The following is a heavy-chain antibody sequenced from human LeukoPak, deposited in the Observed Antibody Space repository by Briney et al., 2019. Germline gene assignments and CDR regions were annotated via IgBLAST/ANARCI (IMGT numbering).Heavy chain of an antibody. CDR2: INTNTGNP. Sequence: GASVTVSFKASGYTFTSYAMNWVRQPPGQGLEWMGWINTNTGNPTYAQGFTGRFVFSLDTSVSTAYLQISSLKAEDTAVYYCARGLRDCSGGSCYGFYYYMDVWGKGTTVTVSS. D-gene: IGHD2-15*01. CDR3: ARGLRDCSGGSCYGFYYYMDV. J-gene: IGHJ6*03. CDR1: GYTFTSYA. V-gene: IGHV7-4-1*02.